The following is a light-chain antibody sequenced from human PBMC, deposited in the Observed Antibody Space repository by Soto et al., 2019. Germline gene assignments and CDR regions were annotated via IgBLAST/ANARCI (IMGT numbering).Light chain of an antibody. CDR1: QGISTY. CDR3: QQSYSTTWT. J-gene: IGKJ1*01. V-gene: IGKV1-39*01. Sequence: IQMTQSPSSLSASVGDRVTITCRASQGISTYLNWYQQKPGKAPKLLIYAASSLQSGVPSRFSGSGSETDFTLTISSLQPEDFATYSCQQSYSTTWTFGQGPKVDIK. CDR2: AAS.